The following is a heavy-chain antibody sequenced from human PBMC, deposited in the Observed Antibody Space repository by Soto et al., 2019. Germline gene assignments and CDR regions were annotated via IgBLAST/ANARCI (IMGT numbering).Heavy chain of an antibody. V-gene: IGHV6-1*01. CDR2: TYYRSKWYN. D-gene: IGHD3-3*01. CDR1: GDSVSSNSAA. J-gene: IGHJ3*02. CDR3: ARDGRNSDFWDYDAFDI. Sequence: SQTLSLTCAISGDSVSSNSAAWNWIRQSPSRGLEWLGRTYYRSKWYNDFAVSVKSRITINPDTSKNQFSLQLNSVTPEDTVFYYCARDGRNSDFWDYDAFDIWGQGTMVTVSS.